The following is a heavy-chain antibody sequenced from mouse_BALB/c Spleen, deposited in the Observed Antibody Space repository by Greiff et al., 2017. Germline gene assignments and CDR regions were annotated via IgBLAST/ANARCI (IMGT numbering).Heavy chain of an antibody. J-gene: IGHJ3*01. V-gene: IGHV5-9-3*01. CDR1: GFTFSSYA. CDR2: ISSGGSYT. D-gene: IGHD2-4*01. CDR3: ARLYDYDSWFAY. Sequence: EVQLLESGGGLVKPGGSLKLSCAASGFTFSSYAMSWVRQTPEKRLEWVATISSGGSYTYYPDSVKGRFTISRDNAKNTLYLQMSSLRSEDTAMYYCARLYDYDSWFAYWGQGT.